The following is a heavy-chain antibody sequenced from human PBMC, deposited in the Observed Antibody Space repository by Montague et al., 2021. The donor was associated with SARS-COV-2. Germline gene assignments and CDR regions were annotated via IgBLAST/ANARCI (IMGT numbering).Heavy chain of an antibody. D-gene: IGHD6-6*01. V-gene: IGHV4-61*01. Sequence: SETLSLTCTVSGASVASGNFYWSWIRQPPGKGLEWIGYMYYTGHTNYNPSLESRVTMPVDPSKNQFSLTLTSMTAADTAVYYCARSRANVPSRPGFDYWGQGALATVSS. J-gene: IGHJ4*02. CDR1: GASVASGNFY. CDR3: ARSRANVPSRPGFDY. CDR2: MYYTGHT.